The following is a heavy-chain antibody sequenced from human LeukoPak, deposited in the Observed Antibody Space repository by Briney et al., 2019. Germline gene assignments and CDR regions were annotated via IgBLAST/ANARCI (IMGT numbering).Heavy chain of an antibody. CDR1: GYSFTSYW. CDR3: ARRKSYRRFLEWSDAFDI. CDR2: IYPGDSDT. D-gene: IGHD3-3*01. Sequence: PRESLKISCKGSGYSFTSYWIGWVRQMPGKGLEWMGIIYPGDSDTRYSPSFQGQVTISADKSISTAYLQWSSLKASDTAMYYCARRKSYRRFLEWSDAFDIWGQGTMVTVSS. J-gene: IGHJ3*02. V-gene: IGHV5-51*03.